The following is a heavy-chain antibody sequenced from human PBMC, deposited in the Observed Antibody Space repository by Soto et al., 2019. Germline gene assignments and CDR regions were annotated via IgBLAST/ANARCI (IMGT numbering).Heavy chain of an antibody. CDR2: IKSKTDGGTT. Sequence: EVQLVESGGGLVKPGGSVRLSCAASGFTFSNAWMNWVRQAPGKGLEWVGRIKSKTDGGTTDYAAPVKGRFTISRDDSKNTLYLQMNSLKTEDTAVYYCTTDSGYYFEFVDYWGQGTLVTVSS. V-gene: IGHV3-15*07. CDR1: GFTFSNAW. CDR3: TTDSGYYFEFVDY. D-gene: IGHD3-22*01. J-gene: IGHJ4*02.